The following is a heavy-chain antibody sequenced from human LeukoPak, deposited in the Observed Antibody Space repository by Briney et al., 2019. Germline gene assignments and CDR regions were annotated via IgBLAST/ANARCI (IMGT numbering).Heavy chain of an antibody. Sequence: PGGSLRLSCAALGITFRVSVMAWGGRAPGMGLEYVSSIDPNGEASYYANSVKGRFSISRDNSNNMLYLQMGSLTSADMGVYYCAAQGSRTGAYDPWGQGTLVTVAS. D-gene: IGHD3/OR15-3a*01. CDR3: AAQGSRTGAYDP. CDR1: GITFRVSV. J-gene: IGHJ5*02. CDR2: IDPNGEAS. V-gene: IGHV3-64*01.